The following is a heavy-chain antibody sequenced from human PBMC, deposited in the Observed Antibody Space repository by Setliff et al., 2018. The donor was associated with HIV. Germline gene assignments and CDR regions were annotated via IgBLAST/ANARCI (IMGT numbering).Heavy chain of an antibody. CDR2: IYYSGST. D-gene: IGHD1-20*01. J-gene: IGHJ5*02. Sequence: SETLSLTCTVSGGSISSHYWSWIRQPPGKRLEWIGYIYYSGSTNYNPSLKSRVTISVDTSKNQFSLKLSSVTAADTAVYHCAGCITGTTHWFDPWGQGTLVTVSS. CDR3: AGCITGTTHWFDP. CDR1: GGSISSHY. V-gene: IGHV4-59*11.